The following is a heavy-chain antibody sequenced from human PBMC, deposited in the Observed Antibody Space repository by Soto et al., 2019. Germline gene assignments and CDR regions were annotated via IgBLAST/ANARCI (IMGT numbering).Heavy chain of an antibody. Sequence: PSETLSLTCTVSGGSISSGGYYWSWIRQHPGKGLEWIGYIYYSGSTYYNPSLKSRVTISVDTSKNQFSLKLSSVTAADTAVYYCARSDDSSGYYGYWGQGTLVTVSS. CDR3: ARSDDSSGYYGY. J-gene: IGHJ4*02. V-gene: IGHV4-31*03. CDR2: IYYSGST. D-gene: IGHD3-22*01. CDR1: GGSISSGGYY.